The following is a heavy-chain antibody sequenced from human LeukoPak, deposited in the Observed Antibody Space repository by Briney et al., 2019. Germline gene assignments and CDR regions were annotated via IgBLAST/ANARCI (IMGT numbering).Heavy chain of an antibody. CDR2: ISWNSGSI. D-gene: IGHD3-10*01. Sequence: GRSLRLSCAASGFTFDDYAMHWVRQAPGKGLEWVSGISWNSGSIGYADSVKGRFTISRDNAKNSLYLQMNSLRAEDTAVYYCARPTHYGSGSFDYWGQGTLVTVSS. CDR1: GFTFDDYA. CDR3: ARPTHYGSGSFDY. V-gene: IGHV3-9*01. J-gene: IGHJ4*02.